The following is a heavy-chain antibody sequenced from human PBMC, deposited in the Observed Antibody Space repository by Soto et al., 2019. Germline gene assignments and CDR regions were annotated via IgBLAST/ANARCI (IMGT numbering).Heavy chain of an antibody. CDR1: GDSISSSNW. D-gene: IGHD3-10*01. V-gene: IGHV4-4*02. J-gene: IGHJ4*02. CDR2: TYHSGTT. Sequence: QVQLQESGPGLVKPSETLFLTCTVSGDSISSSNWWSWVRQPPGKGLEWIGETYHSGTTKYNPSQKRRVTSSLYSSNNQCSLELKYVTAADTAVYYCAREGSGSPVSVWGQGALGYVSS. CDR3: AREGSGSPVSV.